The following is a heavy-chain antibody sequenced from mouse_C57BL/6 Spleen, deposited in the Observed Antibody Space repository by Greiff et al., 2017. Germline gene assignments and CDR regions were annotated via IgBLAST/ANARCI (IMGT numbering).Heavy chain of an antibody. CDR2: INPNNGGT. V-gene: IGHV1-22*01. CDR1: GYTFTDYN. D-gene: IGHD2-14*01. Sequence: EVSLQQSGPELVKPGASVTLSCKASGYTFTDYNIHWVKQSHGKSLEWIGYINPNNGGTSYNQKFKGKATLTVNKSYSTAYMELRSLTSEDSAVYYCARGVLCWYFDVWGTGTTVTVSS. J-gene: IGHJ1*03. CDR3: ARGVLCWYFDV.